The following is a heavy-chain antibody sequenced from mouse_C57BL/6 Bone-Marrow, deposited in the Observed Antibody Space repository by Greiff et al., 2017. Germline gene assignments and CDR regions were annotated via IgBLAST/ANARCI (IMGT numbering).Heavy chain of an antibody. Sequence: EVQLQQSGPELVKPGASVKISCKASGYTFTDYYMNWVKQSHGKSLAWIGDINPNNGGTSYNQKFKGKATLTVDKSSSTAYMELRSLTSEDSAVYYCAMDDGGAWFADWGQGTLVTVSA. D-gene: IGHD1-2*01. V-gene: IGHV1-26*01. CDR2: INPNNGGT. CDR1: GYTFTDYY. J-gene: IGHJ3*01. CDR3: AMDDGGAWFAD.